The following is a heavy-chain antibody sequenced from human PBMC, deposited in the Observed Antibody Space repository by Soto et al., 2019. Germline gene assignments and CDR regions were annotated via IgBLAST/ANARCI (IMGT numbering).Heavy chain of an antibody. CDR2: IYPGDSDT. CDR3: ARYSSSYYYGMDV. CDR1: GYSFTSYW. D-gene: IGHD6-6*01. V-gene: IGHV5-51*01. Sequence: GESLKISCKGSGYSFTSYWIGWVRQMPGKGLEWMGIIYPGDSDTRYSPSFQGQVTISADKSISTAYLQWGSLKASDTAMYYCARYSSSYYYGMDVWGQGTTVTVSS. J-gene: IGHJ6*02.